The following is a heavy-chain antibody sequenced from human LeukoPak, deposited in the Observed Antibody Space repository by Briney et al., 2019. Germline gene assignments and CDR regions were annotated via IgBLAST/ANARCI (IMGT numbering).Heavy chain of an antibody. CDR1: GYTFTGYY. CDR3: ARDNFYSYGLYYYYYYMDV. V-gene: IGHV1-2*02. J-gene: IGHJ6*03. Sequence: GASVKVSCKASGYTFTGYYMHWVRQAPGQGLEWMGWINPNSGGTNYAQKFQGRVTMTRDTSISTAYMELSRLRSDDTAVYYCARDNFYSYGLYYYYYYMDVWGKGTTVTVSS. CDR2: INPNSGGT. D-gene: IGHD5-18*01.